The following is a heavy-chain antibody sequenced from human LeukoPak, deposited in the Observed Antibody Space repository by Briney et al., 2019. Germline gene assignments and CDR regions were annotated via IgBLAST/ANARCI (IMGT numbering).Heavy chain of an antibody. V-gene: IGHV3-23*01. CDR2: ISGSGGST. J-gene: IGHJ5*02. D-gene: IGHD2-2*01. Sequence: GGSLRLSCAASGFTFSSYAMSWVRQAPGKGLEWVSAISGSGGSTYYADSVKGRFTISRDNSKNTLYLQMNSLRAEDTAVYYCAKDQEPTYIVVVPAATDLWGQGTLVTVSS. CDR1: GFTFSSYA. CDR3: AKDQEPTYIVVVPAATDL.